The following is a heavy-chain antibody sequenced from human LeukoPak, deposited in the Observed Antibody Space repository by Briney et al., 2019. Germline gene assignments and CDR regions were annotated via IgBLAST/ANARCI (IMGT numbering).Heavy chain of an antibody. CDR2: IYPGDDDT. CDR3: ASGQGARGHDSED. J-gene: IGHJ4*02. D-gene: IGHD1-1*01. V-gene: IGHV5-51*01. Sequence: GESLNISCKGSGYSFTSYWIGWVRQLPGKGLEWMGIIYPGDDDTSYSPSLQGQVTISADKSISTAYLQWSSLKASDTAMYYCASGQGARGHDSEDWGQGTLVTVSS. CDR1: GYSFTSYW.